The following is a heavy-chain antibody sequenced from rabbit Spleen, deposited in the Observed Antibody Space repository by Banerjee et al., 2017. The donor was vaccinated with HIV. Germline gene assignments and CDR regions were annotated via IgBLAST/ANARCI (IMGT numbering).Heavy chain of an antibody. Sequence: ASWAKGRFTISKTSSTTVTLQMTSLTAADTATYFCARYTPGTTYYFNLWGPGTLVTVS. V-gene: IGHV1S40*01. CDR3: ARYTPGTTYYFNL. J-gene: IGHJ4*01. D-gene: IGHD7-1*01.